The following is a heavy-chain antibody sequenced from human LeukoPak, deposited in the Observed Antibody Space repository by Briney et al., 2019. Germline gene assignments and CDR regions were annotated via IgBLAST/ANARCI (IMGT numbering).Heavy chain of an antibody. CDR3: ARGFRYYGSGIDY. D-gene: IGHD3-10*01. CDR1: GFTFSEYS. J-gene: IGHJ4*02. V-gene: IGHV3-64*01. Sequence: GGSLRLSCAASGFTFSEYSMHWVRQAPGKGLEYVSAISTNGGSTYYANSVKGRFTISRDDPKNTLDLQMGSLRPEDRAVYYCARGFRYYGSGIDYWGQGTLVTVSS. CDR2: ISTNGGST.